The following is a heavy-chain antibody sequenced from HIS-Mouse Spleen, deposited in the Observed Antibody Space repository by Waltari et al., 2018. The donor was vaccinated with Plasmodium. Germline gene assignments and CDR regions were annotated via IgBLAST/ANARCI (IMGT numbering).Heavy chain of an antibody. CDR2: INHSGRT. D-gene: IGHD3-3*01. J-gene: IGHJ2*01. Sequence: QVQLQQWGAGLLKPSETLSLTCAVYGGSFSGYYWSWIRHPPGKGLEWIGEINHSGRTNYNPSLKSRVTISVDTSKNQFSLKLGSVTAADTAVYYCARVTSSGVYWYFDLWGRGTLVTVSS. CDR1: GGSFSGYY. CDR3: ARVTSSGVYWYFDL. V-gene: IGHV4-34*01.